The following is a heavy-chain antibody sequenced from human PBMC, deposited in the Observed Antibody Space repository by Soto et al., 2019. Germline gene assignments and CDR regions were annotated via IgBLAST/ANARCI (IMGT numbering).Heavy chain of an antibody. J-gene: IGHJ5*02. CDR1: GFTFNSYW. D-gene: IGHD6-19*01. V-gene: IGHV3-74*01. Sequence: GGSLRLSCAASGFTFNSYWMHWVRQAPGKGLVWVSRINADGSSTSYADSVKGRFTISRDNAKNTLYLQMNSLRAEDTAMHYCARAAAVAGNWFDPWGQGTLVTVSS. CDR2: INADGSST. CDR3: ARAAAVAGNWFDP.